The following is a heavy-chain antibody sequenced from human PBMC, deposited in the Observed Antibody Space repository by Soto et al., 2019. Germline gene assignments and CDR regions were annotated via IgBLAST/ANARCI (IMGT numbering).Heavy chain of an antibody. CDR1: GDSITAYY. J-gene: IGHJ6*02. D-gene: IGHD2-8*01. CDR2: IYHNGET. V-gene: IGHV4-59*01. Sequence: QMQLQESGPGLVKPSETLSLICSVSGDSITAYYLSWLRQSPGKELEWIGYIYHNGETNYNPSLKSRVTISADTSKTQFSLRLSSVTAADTGVYYCARDNGEEFLKGSGMDVWGQGTTVIVSS. CDR3: ARDNGEEFLKGSGMDV.